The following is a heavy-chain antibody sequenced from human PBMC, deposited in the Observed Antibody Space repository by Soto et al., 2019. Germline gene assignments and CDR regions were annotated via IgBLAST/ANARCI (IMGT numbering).Heavy chain of an antibody. CDR2: ISSSSSYI. CDR1: GFTFSSYS. J-gene: IGHJ4*02. Sequence: EVQLVESGGGLVKPGGSLRLSCAASGFTFSSYSMNWVRQAPGKGLEWVSSISSSSSYIYYADSVKGRFTISRDNSKNTLYLQMNSLRPEDTAVYYCATCLRSTSCSIDYWGQGTLVTVTS. CDR3: ATCLRSTSCSIDY. V-gene: IGHV3-21*04. D-gene: IGHD2-2*01.